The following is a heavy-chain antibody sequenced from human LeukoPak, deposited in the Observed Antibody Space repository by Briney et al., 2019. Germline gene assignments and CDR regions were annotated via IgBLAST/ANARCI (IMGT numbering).Heavy chain of an antibody. CDR2: IYTSGST. V-gene: IGHV4-61*02. Sequence: SETLSLTCTVSGGSISSGSYYWGWIRQPAGKGLEWIGRIYTSGSTNYNPSLKSRVTISVDTSKNQFSLKLSSVTAADTAVYYCAREVVIPWYSGSPAGAFDIWGQGTMVTVSS. CDR3: AREVVIPWYSGSPAGAFDI. J-gene: IGHJ3*02. D-gene: IGHD1-26*01. CDR1: GGSISSGSYY.